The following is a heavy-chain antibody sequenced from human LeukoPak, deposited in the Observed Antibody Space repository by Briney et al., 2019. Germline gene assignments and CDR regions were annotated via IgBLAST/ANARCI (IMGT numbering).Heavy chain of an antibody. CDR2: INPNSGGT. Sequence: ASAKVSCKASGYTFTGYYMHWVRQAPGQGLEWMGRINPNSGGTNYAQKFQGRVTMTRDTSISTAYMELSRLRSDDTAVYYCARGDMYYDSSVCLYWGQGTLVTVSS. J-gene: IGHJ4*02. D-gene: IGHD3-22*01. CDR1: GYTFTGYY. V-gene: IGHV1-2*06. CDR3: ARGDMYYDSSVCLY.